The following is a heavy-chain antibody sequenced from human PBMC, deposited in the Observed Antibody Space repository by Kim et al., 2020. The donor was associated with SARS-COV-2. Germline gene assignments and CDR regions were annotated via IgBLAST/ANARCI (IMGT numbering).Heavy chain of an antibody. J-gene: IGHJ4*02. Sequence: ASVKVSCKASGYTFTGYYMHWVRQAPGQGLEWMGRINPNSGGTNYAQKFQGRVTMTRDTSISTAYMELSRLRSDDTAVYYCARDVSFNDFWSGYFPQFDYWGQGTLVTVSS. D-gene: IGHD3-3*01. V-gene: IGHV1-2*06. CDR2: INPNSGGT. CDR3: ARDVSFNDFWSGYFPQFDY. CDR1: GYTFTGYY.